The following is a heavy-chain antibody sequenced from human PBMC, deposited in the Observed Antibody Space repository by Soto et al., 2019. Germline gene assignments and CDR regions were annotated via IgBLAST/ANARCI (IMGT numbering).Heavy chain of an antibody. CDR1: GYTMTTFF. CDR3: AREAIVAGATTGMDV. D-gene: IGHD1-26*01. V-gene: IGHV1-46*01. J-gene: IGHJ6*02. Sequence: ALLKRSCKASGYTMTTFFMHWVRHAPGQGLEWMGVINPGYPADRSTTYAQKFQGRVTMTTDTSTSTVYMELSRLRSDDTAVYYCAREAIVAGATTGMDVWGQGTTGTVSS. CDR2: INPGYPADRST.